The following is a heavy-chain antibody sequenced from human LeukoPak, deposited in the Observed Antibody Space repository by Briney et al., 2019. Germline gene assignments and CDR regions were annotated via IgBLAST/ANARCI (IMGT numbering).Heavy chain of an antibody. J-gene: IGHJ4*02. Sequence: GGSLRLSCATSGFTFSDYYMSWIRQAPGKGLEWVSYISSSGSTIYYADSVKGRFTISRDNAKNSLYLQMNSLRAEDTAVYYCARDRGRYIGTTKPLGYWGQGTLVAVSS. CDR3: ARDRGRYIGTTKPLGY. CDR1: GFTFSDYY. D-gene: IGHD1-7*01. V-gene: IGHV3-11*04. CDR2: ISSSGSTI.